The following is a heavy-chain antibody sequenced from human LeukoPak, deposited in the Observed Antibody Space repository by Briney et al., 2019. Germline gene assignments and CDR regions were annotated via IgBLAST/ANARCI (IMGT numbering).Heavy chain of an antibody. D-gene: IGHD3-9*01. J-gene: IGHJ4*02. CDR2: IGTAGDT. CDR3: ARAYYDILTGYYITGFDY. Sequence: GGSLRLSCAAPGFTFSSYDMHWVRQATGKGLEWVSAIGTAGDTYYPGSVKGRFTISRENAKNSLYLQMNSLRAGDTAVYYCARAYYDILTGYYITGFDYWGQGTLVTVSS. V-gene: IGHV3-13*01. CDR1: GFTFSSYD.